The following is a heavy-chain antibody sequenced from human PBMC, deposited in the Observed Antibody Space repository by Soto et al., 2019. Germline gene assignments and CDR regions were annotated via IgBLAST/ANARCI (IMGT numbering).Heavy chain of an antibody. CDR3: ARGSTAYDYIWGSYRWDAFDI. J-gene: IGHJ3*02. V-gene: IGHV4-59*13. CDR1: GGSIGSYY. Sequence: PSETLSLTCTVSGGSIGSYYWSWIRQRPGKGLEWIGYIYYSGSTNYNPSLKSRVTISVDTSKNQFSLKLSSVTAADTAVYYCARGSTAYDYIWGSYRWDAFDIWGQGTMVTVSS. CDR2: IYYSGST. D-gene: IGHD3-16*02.